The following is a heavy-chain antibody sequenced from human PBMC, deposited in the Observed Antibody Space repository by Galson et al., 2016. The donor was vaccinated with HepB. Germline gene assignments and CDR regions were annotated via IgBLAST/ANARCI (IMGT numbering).Heavy chain of an antibody. CDR1: GGSVSSGSYY. CDR3: ARGVFVVVPATTYFYYGMDV. D-gene: IGHD2-2*01. V-gene: IGHV4-61*02. CDR2: IYTSGST. Sequence: TLSLTCTVSGGSVSSGSYYWSWIRQPAGRGLEWIGRIYTSGSTNYNPSLKSRVTISVDTSKNQFSLKLNSVTAADTAVYYCARGVFVVVPATTYFYYGMDVWGQGTTVIVSS. J-gene: IGHJ6*02.